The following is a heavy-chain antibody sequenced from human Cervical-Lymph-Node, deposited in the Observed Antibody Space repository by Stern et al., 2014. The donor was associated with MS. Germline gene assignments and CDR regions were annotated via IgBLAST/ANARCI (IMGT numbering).Heavy chain of an antibody. CDR3: ARDRLDNSRPLDY. J-gene: IGHJ4*02. CDR1: GGSVSSGSYY. D-gene: IGHD2/OR15-2a*01. CDR2: IYYSGST. Sequence: QVQLQESGPGLVKPSETLSLTCTVSGGSVSSGSYYWSWIRQPPGKGLEWIGYIYYSGSTNYKPFLKSRVTISVCTSKHHLSLKLITVTAADTAVYYCARDRLDNSRPLDYWGQGTLVTVSS. V-gene: IGHV4-61*03.